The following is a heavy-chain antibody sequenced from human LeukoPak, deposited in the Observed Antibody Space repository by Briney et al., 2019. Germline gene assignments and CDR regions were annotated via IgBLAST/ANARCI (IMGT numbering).Heavy chain of an antibody. CDR1: GGSFSGYY. D-gene: IGHD2-15*01. J-gene: IGHJ4*02. CDR3: ARVSRYCSGDSCYQPDY. CDR2: INHSGST. V-gene: IGHV4-34*01. Sequence: SETLSLTCAVYGGSFSGYYWSWIRQPPGKGLEWIGEINHSGSTNYNPSLKSRVTISVDTSKNQFSLKLSSVTAADTAVYYCARVSRYCSGDSCYQPDYWGQGTLVAVSS.